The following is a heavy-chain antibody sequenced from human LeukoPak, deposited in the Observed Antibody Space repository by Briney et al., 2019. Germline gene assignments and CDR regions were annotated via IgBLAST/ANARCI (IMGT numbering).Heavy chain of an antibody. CDR3: VRDLGPAWY. J-gene: IGHJ4*02. Sequence: GGSLRLSCAASGFTFTNNALSWFRQAPGKGLEWVSDIRGGGDTYYAESVKGRFTISRDNSKNTLYLQMNSLRVEDTAVYYCVRDLGPAWYWGQGTLVTVSS. V-gene: IGHV3-23*01. CDR1: GFTFTNNA. CDR2: IRGGGDT.